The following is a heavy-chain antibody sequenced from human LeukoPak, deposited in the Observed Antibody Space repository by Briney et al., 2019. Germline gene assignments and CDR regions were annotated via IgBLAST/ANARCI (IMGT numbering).Heavy chain of an antibody. Sequence: GASVKVSCKASGFTFTSSAVQWVRQARGQRLEWIGWFVVGSGNTNYAQKFQERVTITRDMSTSTAYMELSSLRSEDTAVYYCAARIVGATGFDYWGQGTLVTVSS. CDR2: FVVGSGNT. CDR3: AARIVGATGFDY. D-gene: IGHD1-26*01. J-gene: IGHJ4*02. CDR1: GFTFTSSA. V-gene: IGHV1-58*01.